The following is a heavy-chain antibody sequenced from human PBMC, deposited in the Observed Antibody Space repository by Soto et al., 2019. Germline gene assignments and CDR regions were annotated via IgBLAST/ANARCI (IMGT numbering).Heavy chain of an antibody. D-gene: IGHD2-2*02. J-gene: IGHJ4*02. CDR3: AKKIVVVPAAIYFDY. V-gene: IGHV3-23*01. Sequence: PGGSLRLSCAASGFTFSSYAMSWVRQAPGKGLEWVSAISGSGGSTYYADSVKGRFTISRDNSKNTLYLQMNSLRAEDTAVYYCAKKIVVVPAAIYFDYWGQGTLVTVSS. CDR2: ISGSGGST. CDR1: GFTFSSYA.